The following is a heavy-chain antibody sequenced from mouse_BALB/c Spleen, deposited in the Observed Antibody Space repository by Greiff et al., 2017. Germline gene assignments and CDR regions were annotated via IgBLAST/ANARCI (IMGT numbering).Heavy chain of an antibody. CDR2: IWSDGST. J-gene: IGHJ4*01. V-gene: IGHV2-6-2*01. D-gene: IGHD3-2*01. CDR1: GFSLTSYG. Sequence: QVQLKESGPDLVAPSQSLSITCTVSGFSLTSYGVHWVRQPPGKGLEWLVVIWSDGSTTYNSALKSRLSISKDNSKSQVFLKMNSLQTDDTAMYYCARHMDSSGFAMDYWGQGTSVTVSS. CDR3: ARHMDSSGFAMDY.